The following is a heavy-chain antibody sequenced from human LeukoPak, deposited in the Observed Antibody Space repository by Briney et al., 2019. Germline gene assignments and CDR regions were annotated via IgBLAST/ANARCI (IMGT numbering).Heavy chain of an antibody. CDR2: ISSGAGSP. J-gene: IGHJ4*02. V-gene: IGHV3-23*01. CDR3: AKGGSSSSEGG. CDR1: GFTFASYA. D-gene: IGHD6-6*01. Sequence: GGPLRLSCEASGFTFASYALAWVRQAPGKGQEWVSTISSGAGSPFYADSVRGRFTISRDNSKNTLSLHMTSLRPEDTAVYYCAKGGSSSSEGGWGQGTLVTVSS.